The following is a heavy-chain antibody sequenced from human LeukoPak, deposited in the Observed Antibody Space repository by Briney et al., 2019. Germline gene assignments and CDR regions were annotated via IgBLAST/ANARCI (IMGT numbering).Heavy chain of an antibody. J-gene: IGHJ4*02. CDR3: AKINLGPSDY. CDR1: GFTFSSSA. CDR2: ISGSGDRT. V-gene: IGHV3-23*01. Sequence: PGGSLRLSCAASGFTFSSSAMSWVRQAPGKGLEWVSTISGSGDRTYYADSVKGRFTISRDNSKSTLYLQMNSLRAEDTAVYYCAKINLGPSDYWGQGTLVTVSS.